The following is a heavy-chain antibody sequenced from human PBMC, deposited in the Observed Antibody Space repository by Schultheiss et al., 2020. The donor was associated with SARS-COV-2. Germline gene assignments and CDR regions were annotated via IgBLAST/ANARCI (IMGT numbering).Heavy chain of an antibody. V-gene: IGHV3-48*03. J-gene: IGHJ4*02. CDR3: ARAVGKMGSYYFDY. Sequence: GGSLRLSCAASGFTFSSYEMNWVRQAPGKGLEWVSYISSSGSTIYYADSVKGRFTISRDNAKNTLYLQMNSLRAEDTAVYYCARAVGKMGSYYFDYWGQGTLVTVSS. D-gene: IGHD1-26*01. CDR2: ISSSGSTI. CDR1: GFTFSSYE.